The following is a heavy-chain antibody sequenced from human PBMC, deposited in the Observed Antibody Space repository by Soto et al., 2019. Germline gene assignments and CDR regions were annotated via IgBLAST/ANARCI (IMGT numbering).Heavy chain of an antibody. J-gene: IGHJ5*02. CDR1: GASFSDANYY. D-gene: IGHD2-21*01. CDR3: ARRSHIVVVAT. CDR2: FYYDGRT. Sequence: PSETLSLTCIVSGASFSDANYYWVWLRQPPGEGRVWIGSFYYDGRTYYNASLKSRITISVDTYNNHFSLLLTSVAPADTSDYYWARRSHIVVVATWGQGTLVTVSS. V-gene: IGHV4-39*02.